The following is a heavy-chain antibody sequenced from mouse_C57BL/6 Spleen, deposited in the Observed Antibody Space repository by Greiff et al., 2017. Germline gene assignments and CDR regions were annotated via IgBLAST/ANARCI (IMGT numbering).Heavy chain of an antibody. CDR1: GYSITSGYY. Sequence: DVKLQESGPGLVKPSQSLSLTCSVTGYSITSGYYWNWIRQFPGNKLEWMGYISYDGSNNYNPSLKNRISITRDTSKNQFFLKLNSVTTEDTATYYCARERANWGYFDYWGQGTTLTVSS. CDR3: ARERANWGYFDY. D-gene: IGHD4-1*01. J-gene: IGHJ2*01. CDR2: ISYDGSN. V-gene: IGHV3-6*01.